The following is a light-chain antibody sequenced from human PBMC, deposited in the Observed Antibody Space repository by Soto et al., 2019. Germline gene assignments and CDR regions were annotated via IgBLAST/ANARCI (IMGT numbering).Light chain of an antibody. CDR1: QGISSF. CDR2: AAY. CDR3: QHYNKWPPWT. V-gene: IGKV1-9*01. Sequence: IQLTQTPSSLSSSLGDSVTITCRASQGISSFLAWYQQKPGKAPKLLIYAAYSLQSGVPSRFSGSGFGTEFTLTISSLQSEDFAVYYCQHYNKWPPWTFGQGTKVDIK. J-gene: IGKJ1*01.